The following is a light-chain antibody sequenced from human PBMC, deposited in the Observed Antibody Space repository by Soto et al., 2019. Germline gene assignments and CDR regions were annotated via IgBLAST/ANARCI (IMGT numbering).Light chain of an antibody. Sequence: QSVLTQPASVSGSPGQSITISCTGTSSDVGSYNLVSWYQQHPGKAPKLMIYEVSKRPSGVSNRFSGSKSGNTASLTISGLQAEDEADYYCCSYAGRADVVFGGGTKLTVL. CDR2: EVS. V-gene: IGLV2-23*02. J-gene: IGLJ2*01. CDR1: SSDVGSYNL. CDR3: CSYAGRADVV.